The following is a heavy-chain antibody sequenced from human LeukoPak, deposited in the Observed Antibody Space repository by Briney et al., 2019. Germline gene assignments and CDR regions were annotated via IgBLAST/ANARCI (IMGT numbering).Heavy chain of an antibody. Sequence: SETLSLTCAVYGGSFSGYYWSWIRQPPGKGLEWIGEINHSGGTNYNPSLKSRVTISVDTSKNQFSLKLSSVTAADTAVYYCASDYSTNYWGQGTLVTVSS. CDR3: ASDYSTNY. D-gene: IGHD4-11*01. CDR2: INHSGGT. V-gene: IGHV4-34*01. CDR1: GGSFSGYY. J-gene: IGHJ4*02.